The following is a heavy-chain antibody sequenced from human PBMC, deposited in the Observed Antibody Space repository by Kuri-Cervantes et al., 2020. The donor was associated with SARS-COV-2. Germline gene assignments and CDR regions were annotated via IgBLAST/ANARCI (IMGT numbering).Heavy chain of an antibody. D-gene: IGHD4/OR15-4a*01. V-gene: IGHV3-30*18. Sequence: GESLKISCAASGFKFSRTHMHWVRQAPGKGLEWVAFISYDGNNKKCIASGKGRFTISRDNSQNKLYLQMRSLRPEDTAMYYCAKDGAGAHDFWGQGTLVTVSS. CDR1: GFKFSRTH. J-gene: IGHJ4*02. CDR2: ISYDGNNK. CDR3: AKDGAGAHDF.